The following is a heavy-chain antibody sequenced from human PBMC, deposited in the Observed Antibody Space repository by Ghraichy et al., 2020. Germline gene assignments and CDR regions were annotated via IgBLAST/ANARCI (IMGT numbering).Heavy chain of an antibody. V-gene: IGHV3-11*01. CDR2: ISSSGSTI. Sequence: GGSLRLSCAASGFTFSDYYMSWIRQAPGKGLEWVSYISSSGSTIYYADSVKGRFTISRDNAKNSLYLQMNSLRAEDTAVYYCARDTTTRIAVAGIYYYYGMGVWGQGTTVTVSS. D-gene: IGHD6-19*01. J-gene: IGHJ6*02. CDR3: ARDTTTRIAVAGIYYYYGMGV. CDR1: GFTFSDYY.